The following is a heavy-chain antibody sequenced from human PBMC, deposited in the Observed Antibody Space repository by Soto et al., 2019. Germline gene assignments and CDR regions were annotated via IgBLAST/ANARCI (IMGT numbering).Heavy chain of an antibody. V-gene: IGHV1-69*02. Sequence: QVQLVQSGAEVKKPGSSVKVSCKASGGTFNNYTISWVRQAPGQGLEWMGRVIPILGITNYAQKFQDRVTVSADKSTSKAYMELSSMKSEDRAVDYCAGGYCSSTIGYEGRIDYWGQGTLVAVSS. CDR2: VIPILGIT. J-gene: IGHJ4*02. CDR1: GGTFNNYT. CDR3: AGGYCSSTIGYEGRIDY. D-gene: IGHD2-2*01.